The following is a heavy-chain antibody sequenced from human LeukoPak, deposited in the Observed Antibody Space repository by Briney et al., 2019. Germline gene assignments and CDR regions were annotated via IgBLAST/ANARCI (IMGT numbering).Heavy chain of an antibody. Sequence: SETLSLTCTVSGGSISGYYWNWFRQPPGKGLECIGYIYYSGSTIYNPSLKSRVTISIDASKNQFSLKLTSVTAADTAVYYCARRRGNYGSGELNFWGQGTMVTVSP. D-gene: IGHD3-10*01. CDR1: GGSISGYY. V-gene: IGHV4-59*08. CDR2: IYYSGST. J-gene: IGHJ3*01. CDR3: ARRRGNYGSGELNF.